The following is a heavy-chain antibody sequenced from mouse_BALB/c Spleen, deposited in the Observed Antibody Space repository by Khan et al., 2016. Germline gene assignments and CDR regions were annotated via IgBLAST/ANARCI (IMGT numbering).Heavy chain of an antibody. V-gene: IGHV3-8*02. J-gene: IGHJ3*01. CDR3: ATWDYYGSAFAY. CDR1: GDSITSGH. Sequence: EVQLQESGPSLAKPSQTLSLTCSVTGDSITSGHWNWIRKFPGNKFDFMGYISHSGDSYYNPSLKSRISITRDTSKNQYYLQLNSVTTEDTVTYYGATWDYYGSAFAYWGQGTLVTVSA. D-gene: IGHD1-2*01. CDR2: ISHSGDS.